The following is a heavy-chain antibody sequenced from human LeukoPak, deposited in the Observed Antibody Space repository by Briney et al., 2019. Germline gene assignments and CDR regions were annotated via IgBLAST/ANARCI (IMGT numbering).Heavy chain of an antibody. CDR2: ISGYNGNT. D-gene: IGHD3-16*01. V-gene: IGHV1-18*01. CDR1: GYTFTSDG. Sequence: ASVKVSCKASGYTFTSDGINWVRQAPGQGLEWMGWISGYNGNTNYAQNLQGRVTMTTDTSTSTAYMELRSLRSDDTAVYYCARVWGSMVTGALYNSYGMDVWGQGTTVTVSS. J-gene: IGHJ6*02. CDR3: ARVWGSMVTGALYNSYGMDV.